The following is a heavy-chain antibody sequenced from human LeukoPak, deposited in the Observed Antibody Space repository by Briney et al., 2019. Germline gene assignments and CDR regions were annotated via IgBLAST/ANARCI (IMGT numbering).Heavy chain of an antibody. CDR1: GFTFSSYS. Sequence: GSLRLSCAASGFTFSSYSMNWVRQAPGKGLEWVSYISSSSSTIYYADSVKGRFTISRDNAKNSLYLQMNSLRAEDTAVYYCASRYCSSTSCYPHYFDYWGQGTLVTVSS. CDR2: ISSSSSTI. CDR3: ASRYCSSTSCYPHYFDY. V-gene: IGHV3-48*01. J-gene: IGHJ4*02. D-gene: IGHD2-2*01.